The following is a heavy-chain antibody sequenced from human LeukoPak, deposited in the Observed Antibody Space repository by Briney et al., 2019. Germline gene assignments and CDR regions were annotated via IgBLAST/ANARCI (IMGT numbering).Heavy chain of an antibody. J-gene: IGHJ4*02. CDR2: ISGSGDRT. D-gene: IGHD3-22*01. CDR3: AKVGYYNSGWIDY. V-gene: IGHV3-23*01. CDR1: GFTFGTYG. Sequence: GGSLRLSCAASGFTFGTYGMSWVRQAPGKGLEWVSSISGSGDRTHYADSVKGRFTISRDNFRNTLYLQMNSLRAEDPAVYYCAKVGYYNSGWIDYWGQGTLVTVSS.